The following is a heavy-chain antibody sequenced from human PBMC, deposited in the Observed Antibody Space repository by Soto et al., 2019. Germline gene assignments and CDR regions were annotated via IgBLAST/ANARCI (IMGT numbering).Heavy chain of an antibody. Sequence: ASVKVSCKASGYTFTSYYMHWVRQAPGQGLEWMGIINPSGGSTSYAQKFQGRVTMTRDTSTSTVYMELSSLRSEDTAVCYCARARLSHDYSNYVHYYYYGMDVWGQGTTVTVSS. CDR3: ARARLSHDYSNYVHYYYYGMDV. J-gene: IGHJ6*02. CDR1: GYTFTSYY. CDR2: INPSGGST. V-gene: IGHV1-46*01. D-gene: IGHD4-4*01.